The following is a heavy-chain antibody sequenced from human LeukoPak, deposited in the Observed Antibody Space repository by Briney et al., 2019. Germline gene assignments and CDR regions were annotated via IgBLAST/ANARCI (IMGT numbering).Heavy chain of an antibody. J-gene: IGHJ6*02. CDR3: AKESGPRAYYYYGMDV. D-gene: IGHD5-24*01. V-gene: IGHV3-23*01. CDR2: ISGSGGST. Sequence: PGGSLRLSCAASGFTFSSYSMNWVRQAPGKGLEWVSAISGSGGSTYYADSVKGRFTISRDNSKNTLYLQMNSLRAEDTAVHYCAKESGPRAYYYYGMDVWGQGTTVTVSS. CDR1: GFTFSSYS.